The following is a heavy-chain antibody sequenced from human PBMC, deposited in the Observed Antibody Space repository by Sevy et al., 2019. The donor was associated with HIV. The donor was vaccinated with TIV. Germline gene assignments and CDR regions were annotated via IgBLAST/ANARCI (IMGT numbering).Heavy chain of an antibody. J-gene: IGHJ4*02. D-gene: IGHD3-3*01. CDR1: GYTFTSYD. CDR3: ARGLTVLRFLEWLETPPDY. V-gene: IGHV1-8*01. CDR2: MNPNSGNT. Sequence: ASVKVSCKASGYTFTSYDINWVRQATGQGLEWMGWMNPNSGNTGYAQKFQGRVTMTRNTSISTAYMGLSSLRSEDTAVYYWARGLTVLRFLEWLETPPDYWGQGTLVTVSS.